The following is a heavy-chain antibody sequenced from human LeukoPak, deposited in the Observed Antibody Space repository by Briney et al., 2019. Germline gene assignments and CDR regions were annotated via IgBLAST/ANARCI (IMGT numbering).Heavy chain of an antibody. D-gene: IGHD6-6*01. CDR1: GFTFSSYG. CDR2: INPNSGGT. V-gene: IGHV1-2*02. CDR3: ASPSSGPWQADAFDI. Sequence: PGGSLRLSCAASGFTFSSYGMHWVRQAPGQGLEWMGWINPNSGGTNYAQKFQGRVTMTRDTSISTAHMELSRLRSDDTAVYYCASPSSGPWQADAFDIWGQGTMVTVSS. J-gene: IGHJ3*02.